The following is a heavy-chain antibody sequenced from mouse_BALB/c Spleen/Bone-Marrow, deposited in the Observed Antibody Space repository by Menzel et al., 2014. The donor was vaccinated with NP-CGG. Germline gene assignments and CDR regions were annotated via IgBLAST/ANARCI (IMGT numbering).Heavy chain of an antibody. CDR3: ASYRYAWYFDV. V-gene: IGHV14-3*02. J-gene: IGHJ1*01. CDR2: IDPANGNT. CDR1: GFNIKDTY. D-gene: IGHD2-14*01. Sequence: SGAELVKPGASVKLSCTASGFNIKDTYMHWVKPRPEQGLEWIGRIDPANGNTKYDPKFQGKATITADTSSNTAYLQLSSLTSEDTAVYYCASYRYAWYFDVWGAGTTVTVSS.